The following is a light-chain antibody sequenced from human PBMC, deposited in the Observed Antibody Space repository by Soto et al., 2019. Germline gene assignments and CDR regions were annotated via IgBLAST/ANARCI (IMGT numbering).Light chain of an antibody. J-gene: IGLJ1*01. Sequence: QSFLTQPPSASGSPGQSVTISCTGTSSDVGGYNYAAWFQQHPGKAPKLIIHEVNQRPSGVPDRFSGSKSGNTASLTVSGPQAEDEGTYYCSSYGGYNNVVFGTGTKVTVL. CDR3: SSYGGYNNVV. V-gene: IGLV2-8*01. CDR2: EVN. CDR1: SSDVGGYNY.